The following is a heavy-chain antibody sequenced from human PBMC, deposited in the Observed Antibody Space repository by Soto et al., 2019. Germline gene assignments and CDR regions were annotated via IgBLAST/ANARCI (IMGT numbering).Heavy chain of an antibody. CDR3: ASALAVAGRSSWFDP. J-gene: IGHJ5*02. V-gene: IGHV5-51*01. CDR2: IYPGDSDT. CDR1: GYSFTSYW. Sequence: GESLKISCKGSGYSFTSYWIGWVRQMPGKGLEWMGIIYPGDSDTRYSPSFKGQVTISAAKYISTAYLQWSSLKASDTAMYYCASALAVAGRSSWFDPWGQGTLVTVSS. D-gene: IGHD6-19*01.